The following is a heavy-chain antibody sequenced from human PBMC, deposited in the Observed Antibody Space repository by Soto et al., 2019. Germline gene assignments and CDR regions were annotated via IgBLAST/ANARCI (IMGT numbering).Heavy chain of an antibody. CDR2: ISWDSGTT. Sequence: EVQLVESGGGLVQTGGSLRLSCAASGLTFGDHGMHWVRQVPGRGLECVSGISWDSGTTGYGDSVKGRVTISRDNAKNSLSLQMNSLRPEYTAFYYCTTDRGGVWSLPRGGFYSYYGMDVWGQGSTVNVS. D-gene: IGHD3-3*01. CDR1: GLTFGDHG. CDR3: TTDRGGVWSLPRGGFYSYYGMDV. V-gene: IGHV3-9*01. J-gene: IGHJ6*02.